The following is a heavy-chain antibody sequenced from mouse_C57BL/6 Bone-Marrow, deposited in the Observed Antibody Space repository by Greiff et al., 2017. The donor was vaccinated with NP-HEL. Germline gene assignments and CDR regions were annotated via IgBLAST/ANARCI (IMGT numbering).Heavy chain of an antibody. D-gene: IGHD1-1*02. CDR2: FYPGSGSI. CDR3: ARHEDGRDYFDY. V-gene: IGHV1-62-2*01. Sequence: QVHVKQSGAELVKPGASVKLSCKASGYTFTEYTIHWVKQRSGQGLEWIGWFYPGSGSIKYNEKFKDKATLTADKSSSTVYMELSRLTSEDSAVYFCARHEDGRDYFDYWGQGTTLTVSS. J-gene: IGHJ2*01. CDR1: GYTFTEYT.